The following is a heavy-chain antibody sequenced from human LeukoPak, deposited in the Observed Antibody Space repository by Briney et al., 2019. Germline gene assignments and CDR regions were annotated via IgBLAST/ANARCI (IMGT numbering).Heavy chain of an antibody. CDR1: GGSISSGGYS. Sequence: SQTLSLTCAVSGGSISSGGYSWSWIRQPPGKGLEWIGSIYHSGSTYYNPSLKSRVTISVDRSKNLFSLKLSSVTAADTAVYYCSRENGAFSPFGYWGQGTLVTVLS. CDR3: SRENGAFSPFGY. D-gene: IGHD2-8*01. J-gene: IGHJ4*02. CDR2: IYHSGST. V-gene: IGHV4-30-2*01.